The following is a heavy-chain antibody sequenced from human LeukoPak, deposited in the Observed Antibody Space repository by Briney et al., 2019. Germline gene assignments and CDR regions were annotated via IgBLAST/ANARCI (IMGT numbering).Heavy chain of an antibody. CDR3: AREVIAVAVNWFDP. CDR2: INPNSGGT. V-gene: IGHV1-2*02. J-gene: IGHJ5*02. CDR1: GHTFSGYY. D-gene: IGHD6-19*01. Sequence: ASVKVSCKASGHTFSGYYLHWVRQAPGQGLEWMGWINPNSGGTNYAQKFQGRVTMSRDTSISTAYMELSRLRSDDTAVYYCAREVIAVAVNWFDPWGQGTLVTVSS.